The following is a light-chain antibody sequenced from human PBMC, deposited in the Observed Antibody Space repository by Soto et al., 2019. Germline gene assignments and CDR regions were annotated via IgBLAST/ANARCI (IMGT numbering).Light chain of an antibody. V-gene: IGKV1-5*03. Sequence: DVQMTQSPSTVSGEVGDSVTSTCRSSQTSGSWLAWCQKKPGKAPKLLIYKASTLKSGVPSRFSGSGSGTEFTLTFSSLQPEDFATYYCLQHNIYPRAFGQGTKVDIK. J-gene: IGKJ1*01. CDR3: LQHNIYPRA. CDR2: KAS. CDR1: QTSGSW.